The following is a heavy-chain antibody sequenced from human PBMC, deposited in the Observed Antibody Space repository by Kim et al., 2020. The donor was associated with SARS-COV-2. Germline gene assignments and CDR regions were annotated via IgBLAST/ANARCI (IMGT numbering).Heavy chain of an antibody. J-gene: IGHJ6*02. CDR3: ARDWSGYYGSGSYYNSPNYYYYGMDV. CDR2: IYYSGST. Sequence: SETLSLTCTVSGGSISSYYWSWIRQPPGKGLEWIGYIYYSGSTNYNPSLKSRVTISVDTSKNQFSLKLSSVTAADTAVYYCARDWSGYYGSGSYYNSPNYYYYGMDVWGQGTTVTVSS. D-gene: IGHD3-10*01. V-gene: IGHV4-59*13. CDR1: GGSISSYY.